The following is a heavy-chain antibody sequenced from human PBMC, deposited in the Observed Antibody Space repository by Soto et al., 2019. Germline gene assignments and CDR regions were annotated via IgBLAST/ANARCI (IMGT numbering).Heavy chain of an antibody. CDR3: ARVYDTSGLAY. V-gene: IGHV3-33*01. J-gene: IGHJ4*02. D-gene: IGHD3-22*01. CDR1: GFTFSSHG. CDR2: IRSDGSK. Sequence: QVQLVESGGGVVQPGRSLGVCCVASGFTFSSHGMHWVRQAPGKGLEWVAGIRSDGSKNYADSVKGRFTISRDSSKNTVYLQMDSLRGEDTALYFSARVYDTSGLAYWGQGTLVTVSS.